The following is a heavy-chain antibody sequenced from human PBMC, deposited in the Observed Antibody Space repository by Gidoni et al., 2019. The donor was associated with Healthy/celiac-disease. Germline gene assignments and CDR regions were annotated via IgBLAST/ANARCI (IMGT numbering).Heavy chain of an antibody. J-gene: IGHJ4*02. CDR3: AKDATGTTHFY. CDR1: GFTLSSDA. Sequence: EVPLLESGGGLVQPGGSLGLSCAASGFTLSSDAMGWVRQAPGKGLEWVSAISGSGGSTYYADSVKGRFTISRDNSKNTLYLQMNSLRAEDTAVYYCAKDATGTTHFYWGQGTLVTVSS. CDR2: ISGSGGST. V-gene: IGHV3-23*01. D-gene: IGHD1-1*01.